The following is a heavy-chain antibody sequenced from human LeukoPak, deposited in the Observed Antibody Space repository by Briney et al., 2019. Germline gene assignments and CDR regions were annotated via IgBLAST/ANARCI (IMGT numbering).Heavy chain of an antibody. D-gene: IGHD6-13*01. CDR2: INHSGST. Sequence: SETLSLTCAVYGGSFSAYYWSWLRQPPGKGLEWIGEINHSGSTNYNPSLKSRVTISVDTSKNQFSLKLSSVTAADTAVYYCVRYSSSYNWFDPWGQGTLVTVSS. J-gene: IGHJ5*02. CDR3: VRYSSSYNWFDP. CDR1: GGSFSAYY. V-gene: IGHV4-34*01.